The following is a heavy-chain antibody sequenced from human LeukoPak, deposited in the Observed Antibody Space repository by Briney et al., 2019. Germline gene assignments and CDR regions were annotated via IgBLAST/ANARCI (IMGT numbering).Heavy chain of an antibody. CDR3: ARGERGFTSEGDYFDY. J-gene: IGHJ4*02. D-gene: IGHD1-26*01. CDR1: GGSISSYY. Sequence: PSETLSLTCTVSGGSISSYYWSWIRQPPGKGLEWIGYIYYSGSTNYNPSLKSRVTISVDTSKNQFSLKLSSVTAADTAVYYCARGERGFTSEGDYFDYWGQGTLVTVSS. CDR2: IYYSGST. V-gene: IGHV4-59*01.